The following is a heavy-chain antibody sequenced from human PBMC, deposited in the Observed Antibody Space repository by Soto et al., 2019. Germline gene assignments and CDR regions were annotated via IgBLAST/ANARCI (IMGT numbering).Heavy chain of an antibody. Sequence: QVQLVQSGAEVKKPGSSVKVSCKASGGTFSSYTISWVRQAPGQGLEWMGRIIPILGIANYAQKFQGRVXIXAXXSTSTAYMELSSLRSEDTAVYYCARDGDSSHVFDPWGQGTLVTVSS. J-gene: IGHJ5*02. CDR2: IIPILGIA. D-gene: IGHD3-22*01. CDR1: GGTFSSYT. V-gene: IGHV1-69*08. CDR3: ARDGDSSHVFDP.